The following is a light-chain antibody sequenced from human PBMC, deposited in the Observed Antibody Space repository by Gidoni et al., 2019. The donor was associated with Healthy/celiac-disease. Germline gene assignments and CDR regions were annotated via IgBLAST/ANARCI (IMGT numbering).Light chain of an antibody. CDR1: QSVSSIY. J-gene: IGKJ1*01. V-gene: IGKV3-20*01. CDR3: QQYGSSPAWT. Sequence: EIVFTQSPGTLSLSPGERATLSCRASQSVSSIYLTWYQQKPGQAPRLLIYGASSRATGIPDRFSGSGSGTDFTLTIRRLEPEDFVVYYCQQYGSSPAWTFGQGTKVEIK. CDR2: GAS.